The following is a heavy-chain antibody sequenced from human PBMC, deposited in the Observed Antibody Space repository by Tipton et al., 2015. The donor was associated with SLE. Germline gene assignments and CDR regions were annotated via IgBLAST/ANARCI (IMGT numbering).Heavy chain of an antibody. J-gene: IGHJ4*02. CDR1: GFTFGDYA. CDR2: ISSDGSNI. V-gene: IGHV3-74*01. CDR3: ARDSHSSATY. Sequence: SLRLSCTTSGFTFGDYAMSWVRQAPGKGLVWVSRISSDGSNIAYADSVKGRFTVSRDNAKNTLYLEMSSLRAEDTAVYYCARDSHSSATYWGQGTLVTVSS. D-gene: IGHD6-25*01.